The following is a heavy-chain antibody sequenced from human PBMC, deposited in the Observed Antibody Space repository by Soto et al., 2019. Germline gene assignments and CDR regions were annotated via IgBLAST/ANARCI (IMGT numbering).Heavy chain of an antibody. J-gene: IGHJ4*02. CDR2: IRGSGARI. CDR3: AKDGLGSCTGGTCYGSDY. D-gene: IGHD2-15*01. CDR1: GFTFCRFV. Sequence: GGALRRSCAAPGFTFCRFVMSWVRQAPGKGVEGVSTIRGSGARIYDADSGKGRVTISRDKFKNTVERQMNSLRAEDTAVYYCAKDGLGSCTGGTCYGSDYWGQGTLVTVSS. V-gene: IGHV3-23*01.